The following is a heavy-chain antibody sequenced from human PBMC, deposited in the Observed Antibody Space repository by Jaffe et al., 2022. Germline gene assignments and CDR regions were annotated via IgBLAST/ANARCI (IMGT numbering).Heavy chain of an antibody. CDR3: ARAHPEYCSSTSCYGVRNYYYMDV. CDR1: GGSISSYY. D-gene: IGHD2-2*01. CDR2: IYYSGST. V-gene: IGHV4-59*01. Sequence: QVQLQESGPGLVKPSETLSLTCTVSGGSISSYYWSWIRQPPGKGLEWIGYIYYSGSTNYNPSLKSRVTISVDTSKNQFSLKLSSVTAADTAVYYCARAHPEYCSSTSCYGVRNYYYMDVWGKGTTVTVSS. J-gene: IGHJ6*03.